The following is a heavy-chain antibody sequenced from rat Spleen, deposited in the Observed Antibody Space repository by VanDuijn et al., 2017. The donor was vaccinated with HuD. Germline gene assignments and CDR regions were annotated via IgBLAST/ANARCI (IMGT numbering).Heavy chain of an antibody. CDR3: ARDLYYGLDY. CDR2: IWTGGST. Sequence: QVQLKESGPGLVQPSQTLSLTCTVSGFSLTSYNVHWVRQPTGKGREWMGVIWTGGSTDYNSALKSRLSISRDTSKSQVFLKMNSLQTEDIATYYCARDLYYGLDYWGQGVMVTVSS. D-gene: IGHD1-6*01. V-gene: IGHV2-30*01. CDR1: GFSLTSYN. J-gene: IGHJ2*01.